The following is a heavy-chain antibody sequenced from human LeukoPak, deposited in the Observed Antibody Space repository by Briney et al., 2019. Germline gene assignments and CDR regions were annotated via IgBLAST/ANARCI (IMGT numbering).Heavy chain of an antibody. CDR1: GFPFSSYW. Sequence: GSLRLSCAASGFPFSSYWMSWVRQAPGKGLEWVANIKQDGSEKYYVDSVKGRLTVSRDNAKNSLYLQTNSLRAEDTAVYYCARLWGYATIFDYWGQGTLVTVSS. D-gene: IGHD3-10*01. CDR3: ARLWGYATIFDY. CDR2: IKQDGSEK. V-gene: IGHV3-7*01. J-gene: IGHJ4*02.